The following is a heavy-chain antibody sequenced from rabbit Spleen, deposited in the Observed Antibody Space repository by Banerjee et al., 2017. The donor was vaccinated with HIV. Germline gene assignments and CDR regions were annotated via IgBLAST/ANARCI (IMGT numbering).Heavy chain of an antibody. CDR1: GFTLSSYY. CDR2: IDPVFGIT. J-gene: IGHJ4*01. D-gene: IGHD4-1*01. Sequence: QSLEESGGGLVKPGASLTLTCTASGFTLSSYYMNWVRQAPGKGLEWIGYIDPVFGITYYANWVNGRFSISRENAQNTVFLQMTSLTAADTATYFCARNGGWGVGYFKLWGPGTLVTVS. CDR3: ARNGGWGVGYFKL. V-gene: IGHV1S7*01.